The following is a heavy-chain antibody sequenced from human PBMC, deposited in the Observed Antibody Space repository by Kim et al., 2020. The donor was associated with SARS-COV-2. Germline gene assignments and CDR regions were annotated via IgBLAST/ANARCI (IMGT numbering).Heavy chain of an antibody. CDR3: AAGGGSSRPYYFDY. Sequence: ADSVKGRFTISRDNSKNTLSLQMNSLRAEDTAVYYCAAGGGSSRPYYFDYWGQGTLVTVSS. D-gene: IGHD6-6*01. V-gene: IGHV3-23*01. J-gene: IGHJ4*02.